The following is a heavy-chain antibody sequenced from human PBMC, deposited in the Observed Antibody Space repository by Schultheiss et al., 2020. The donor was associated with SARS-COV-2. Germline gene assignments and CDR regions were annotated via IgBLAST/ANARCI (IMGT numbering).Heavy chain of an antibody. Sequence: GGSLRLSCAASGFTFSSYAMHWVRQAPGKGLEWVAVISYDGSNKYYADSVKGRFTISRDNSKNTLYLQMNSLRAEDTAVYYCARDPGGYYDFWSGYYGTRYYCYYGMDVWGQGTTVTVSS. V-gene: IGHV3-30*04. CDR1: GFTFSSYA. CDR2: ISYDGSNK. D-gene: IGHD3-3*01. J-gene: IGHJ6*02. CDR3: ARDPGGYYDFWSGYYGTRYYCYYGMDV.